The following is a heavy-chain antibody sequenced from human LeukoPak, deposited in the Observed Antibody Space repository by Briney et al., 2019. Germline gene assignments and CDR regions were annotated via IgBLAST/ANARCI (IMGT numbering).Heavy chain of an antibody. J-gene: IGHJ6*02. CDR3: ARDRSQQLVRPTYYYYGMDV. CDR1: SYTFTSYC. V-gene: IGHV1-18*01. D-gene: IGHD6-13*01. CDR2: INPYNGHT. Sequence: ASVKVSCKASSYTFTSYCISWVRHAPGQGLEWIGWINPYNGHTNYAQKVQGRVTMTTDTYTSTAYMELRSLRSDDTAVYYCARDRSQQLVRPTYYYYGMDVWGQGTTVTVSS.